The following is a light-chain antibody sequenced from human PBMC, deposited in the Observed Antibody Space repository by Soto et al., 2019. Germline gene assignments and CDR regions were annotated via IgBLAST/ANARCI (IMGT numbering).Light chain of an antibody. CDR2: AAT. CDR1: QSISSY. V-gene: IGKV1-39*01. Sequence: DIQMTQSPSSLSASVGDRVTITCRASQSISSYLNWYQHKPGKAPNLLIYAATTLQSGVPSRFSGSGSGTEFTLTISSLQPDDFATYYCQQYNSYPVTFGQGTKVDIK. CDR3: QQYNSYPVT. J-gene: IGKJ1*01.